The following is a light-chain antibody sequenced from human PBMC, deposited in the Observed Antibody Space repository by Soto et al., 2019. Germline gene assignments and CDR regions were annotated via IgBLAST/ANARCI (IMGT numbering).Light chain of an antibody. J-gene: IGKJ5*01. CDR1: QGISSY. Sequence: AIRMTQSPSSLSASTGDRVTITCRASQGISSYLAWYQQKPGKAPKLLIYAASTLQSGVPSRFSGSGSETEFTLTISSLQPDDSATYYCQKYDNVPATFGLGTRLEIK. CDR2: AAS. V-gene: IGKV1-8*01. CDR3: QKYDNVPAT.